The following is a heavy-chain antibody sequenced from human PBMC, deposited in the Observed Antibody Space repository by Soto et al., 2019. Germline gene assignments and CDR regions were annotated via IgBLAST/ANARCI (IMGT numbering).Heavy chain of an antibody. J-gene: IGHJ5*01. CDR3: ERVIGNNWLDS. Sequence: PSQTLSLTCAISGDSVSTNSATWDWIRQSPSRGLEWLGRTYYRSKWYSDYAVSVKGRITINPDTSNNQLSLQLSSVTPDDTAMYYCERVIGNNWLDSWAEGTLVPVCS. CDR1: GDSVSTNSAT. V-gene: IGHV6-1*01. CDR2: TYYRSKWYS.